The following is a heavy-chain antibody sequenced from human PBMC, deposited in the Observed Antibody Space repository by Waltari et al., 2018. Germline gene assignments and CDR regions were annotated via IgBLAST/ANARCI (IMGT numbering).Heavy chain of an antibody. CDR1: GFTFSSYS. J-gene: IGHJ4*02. CDR3: ARDLYTYSRYFDY. D-gene: IGHD3-16*01. Sequence: EVQLVESGGGLVQPGGSLRLSCAASGFTFSSYSMNWVRQAPGKGLEWVSYISSSSSTIYYADSVNGRFTISRDNAKNSLYLQMNSRRAEDTAVYYCARDLYTYSRYFDYWGQGTLVTVSS. CDR2: ISSSSSTI. V-gene: IGHV3-48*01.